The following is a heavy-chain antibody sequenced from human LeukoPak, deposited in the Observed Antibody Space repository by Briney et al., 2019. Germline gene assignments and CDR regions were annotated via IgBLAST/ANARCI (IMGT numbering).Heavy chain of an antibody. J-gene: IGHJ5*02. CDR2: INHSGST. Sequence: PSETLSLTCTVSGGSITSSSYYWGWIRQPPGKGLEWIGEINHSGSTNYNPSLKSRVTISVDTSKNQFSLKLSSVTAADTAVYYCARDGNHYYHSKGRNRLTSNWFDPWGQGTLVTVSS. V-gene: IGHV4-39*07. D-gene: IGHD3-22*01. CDR3: ARDGNHYYHSKGRNRLTSNWFDP. CDR1: GGSITSSSYY.